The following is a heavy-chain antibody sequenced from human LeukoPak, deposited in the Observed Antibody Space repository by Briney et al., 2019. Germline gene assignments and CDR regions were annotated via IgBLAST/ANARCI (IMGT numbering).Heavy chain of an antibody. CDR2: IHPDREGT. J-gene: IGHJ5*02. CDR1: GYTLTGYY. Sequence: ASVKVSCKASGYTLTGYYIHWVRQAPAQGLEWMGWIHPDREGTNYAQKFQDCVTKTRDTCISTAHMELSRLRSDDTAVYFCARGGRGYQRDWFDRWGQGTLVTVSS. CDR3: ARGGRGYQRDWFDR. V-gene: IGHV1-2*04. D-gene: IGHD1-26*01.